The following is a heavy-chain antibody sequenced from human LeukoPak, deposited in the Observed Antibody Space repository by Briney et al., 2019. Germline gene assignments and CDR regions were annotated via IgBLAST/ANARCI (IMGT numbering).Heavy chain of an antibody. CDR3: AREGRGYYGDFDF. Sequence: GGSLRLSCSASGFSFSDYDMNWIRQAPGKGLEWVPYIRSDGSTIYDAASVRGRFSTSRNNAAQSLFLQMNSLRVDDTAVYYCAREGRGYYGDFDFWGQGTLVTVSS. J-gene: IGHJ4*02. D-gene: IGHD3-22*01. CDR1: GFSFSDYD. CDR2: IRSDGSTI. V-gene: IGHV3-11*01.